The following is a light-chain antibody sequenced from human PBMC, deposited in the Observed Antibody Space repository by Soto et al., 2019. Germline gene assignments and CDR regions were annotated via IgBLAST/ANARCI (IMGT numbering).Light chain of an antibody. Sequence: DIQMTQSPSSLSASVGGRVTITCRASQSISSYLNWYQQKPGKAPKLLIYAASSLQSGVPSRFSGSGSGTDFTLTISSLQPEDFATYYCQQSYSTPWTFGQGTKA. CDR2: AAS. CDR3: QQSYSTPWT. J-gene: IGKJ1*01. V-gene: IGKV1-39*01. CDR1: QSISSY.